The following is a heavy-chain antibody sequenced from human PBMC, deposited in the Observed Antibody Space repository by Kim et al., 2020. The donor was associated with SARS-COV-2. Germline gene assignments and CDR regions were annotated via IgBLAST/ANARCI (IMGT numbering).Heavy chain of an antibody. Sequence: SVKVSCKASGGTFSSYAISWVRQAPGQGLEWMGGIIPIFGTANYAQKFQGRVTITADESTSTAYMELSSLRSEDTAVYYCARDGPKGTAIQSTALGYWGQGTLVTVSS. CDR1: GGTFSSYA. J-gene: IGHJ4*02. CDR3: ARDGPKGTAIQSTALGY. CDR2: IIPIFGTA. D-gene: IGHD2-21*02. V-gene: IGHV1-69*13.